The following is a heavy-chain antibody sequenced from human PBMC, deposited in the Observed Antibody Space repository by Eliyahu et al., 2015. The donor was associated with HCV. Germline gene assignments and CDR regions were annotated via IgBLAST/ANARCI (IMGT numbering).Heavy chain of an antibody. CDR1: GXXISSXX. CDR2: IYYSGST. V-gene: IGHV4-59*01. D-gene: IGHD5-24*01. Sequence: QVQLQESGPGLVKPSETLSLTCXVSGXXISSXXWSWIRQPPGKGLEWIGYIYYSGSTNYNPSLKSRVTMSVDTSENQFSLKLSSVTAADTAVYYCARSPLRRDGYNYGAGAFDIWGQGTMVTVSS. CDR3: ARSPLRRDGYNYGAGAFDI. J-gene: IGHJ3*02.